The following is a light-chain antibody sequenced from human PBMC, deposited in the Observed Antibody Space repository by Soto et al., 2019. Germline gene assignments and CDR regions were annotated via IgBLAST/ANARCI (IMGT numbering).Light chain of an antibody. J-gene: IGKJ1*01. CDR3: QQSYSTLWT. V-gene: IGKV1-39*01. CDR1: HNISTS. Sequence: DIQMTQSPSSLSASVGDRVTISCRASHNISTSLNWFQQKPGKAPKLLIYTASNLQSGVPSRFSGSGSGTDFTLTISSLQPEDFATYYCQQSYSTLWTFGQGTKVDIK. CDR2: TAS.